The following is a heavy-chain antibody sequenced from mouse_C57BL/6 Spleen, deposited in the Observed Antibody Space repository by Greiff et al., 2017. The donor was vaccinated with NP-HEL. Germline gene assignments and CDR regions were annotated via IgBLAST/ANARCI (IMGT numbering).Heavy chain of an antibody. Sequence: VQRVESGAELARPGASVKMSCKASGYTFTSYTMHWVKQRPGQGLEWIGYLNPSSGYTKYTQKFKDKDTLTADKSSSTAYMQLSSLTSEDSAVYYCATYYRAMDYWGQGTSVTVSS. J-gene: IGHJ4*01. V-gene: IGHV1-4*01. CDR3: ATYYRAMDY. CDR1: GYTFTSYT. D-gene: IGHD2-14*01. CDR2: LNPSSGYT.